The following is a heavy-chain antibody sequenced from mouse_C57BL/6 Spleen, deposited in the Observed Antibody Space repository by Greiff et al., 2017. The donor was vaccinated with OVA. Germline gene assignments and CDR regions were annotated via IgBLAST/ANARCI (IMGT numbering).Heavy chain of an antibody. V-gene: IGHV5-17*01. CDR3: ARRNGYRDYYAMDY. CDR2: ISSGSSTI. Sequence: VQLKESGGGLVKPGGSLKLSCAASGFTFSDYGMHWVRQAPEKGLEWVAYISSGSSTIYYADTVKGRFTISRDNAKNTLFLQMTSLRSEDTAMYYCARRNGYRDYYAMDYWGQGTSVTVSS. CDR1: GFTFSDYG. J-gene: IGHJ4*01. D-gene: IGHD2-2*01.